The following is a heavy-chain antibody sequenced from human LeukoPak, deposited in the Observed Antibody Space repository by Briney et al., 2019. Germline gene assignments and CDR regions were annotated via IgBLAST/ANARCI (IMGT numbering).Heavy chain of an antibody. Sequence: GASGEVSGTVSGSSVTELSLYWGRQAPGIGVKWMGGFDVIDGKTFYAQKFQGRVTMTEDSSTDPAYMELSSLRSDDTAFYYCAAGRPYSLLDYWGQGTLLTVSS. CDR2: FDVIDGKT. CDR3: AAGRPYSLLDY. J-gene: IGHJ4*02. D-gene: IGHD5-18*01. V-gene: IGHV1-24*01. CDR1: GSSVTELS.